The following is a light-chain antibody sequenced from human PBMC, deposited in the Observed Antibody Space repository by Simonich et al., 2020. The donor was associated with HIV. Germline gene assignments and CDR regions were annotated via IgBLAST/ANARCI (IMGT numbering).Light chain of an antibody. CDR1: SSDVGYYNL. CDR3: CSYAGSRNFWI. CDR2: EGD. V-gene: IGLV2-23*01. Sequence: QSALTQPASVSGSPGQSLTISCTGTSSDVGYYNLVSWYQQHPGKAPKLIIYEGDKRPSGGSNRFSGSQPGNTASLTISGLQAEDEAGYFCCSYAGSRNFWIFGGGTKLTVL. J-gene: IGLJ3*02.